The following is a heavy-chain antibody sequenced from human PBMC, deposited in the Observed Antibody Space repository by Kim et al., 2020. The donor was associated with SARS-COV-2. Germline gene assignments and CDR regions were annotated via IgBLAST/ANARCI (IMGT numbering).Heavy chain of an antibody. CDR1: GFTFSTFG. CDR2: IWYDGRNK. J-gene: IGHJ4*02. V-gene: IGHV3-30*02. Sequence: GGSLRLSCEASGFTFSTFGMHWVRQAPGKGLEWVAFIWYDGRNKYYGDSVKGRFTISRDNSKNTVYLQMNSLRPEDTAVYYCAKRGTTWDLDYWGQGTLVSVSS. D-gene: IGHD1-26*01. CDR3: AKRGTTWDLDY.